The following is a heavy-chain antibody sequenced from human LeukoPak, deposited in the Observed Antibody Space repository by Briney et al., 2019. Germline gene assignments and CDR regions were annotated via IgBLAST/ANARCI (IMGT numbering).Heavy chain of an antibody. CDR1: GFTVSSNY. D-gene: IGHD1-7*01. Sequence: GGSLRLSCVASGFTVSSNYMSWVRQAPGKGLEWVSVIYSGGSTYYADSVKGRFTISRDNSKNTLYLQMNSLRAEDTAVYYCARELGGRSAGIDYWGQGTLVTVSS. CDR3: ARELGGRSAGIDY. V-gene: IGHV3-66*02. CDR2: IYSGGST. J-gene: IGHJ4*02.